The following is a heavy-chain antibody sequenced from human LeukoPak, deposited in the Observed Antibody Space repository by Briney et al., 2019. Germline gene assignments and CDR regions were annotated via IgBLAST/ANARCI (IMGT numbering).Heavy chain of an antibody. Sequence: ASVNVSCKASGYTFTSHVIHWVRQAPGPRLDWMGWIDTANGNTQNSQNFQGRVTITRDTSASTAYMGLSSLRSEDTAVYYCARGVGYNYGLYYQYGMDVWGQGTTVTVSS. CDR2: IDTANGNT. V-gene: IGHV1-3*04. D-gene: IGHD5-18*01. CDR3: ARGVGYNYGLYYQYGMDV. CDR1: GYTFTSHV. J-gene: IGHJ6*02.